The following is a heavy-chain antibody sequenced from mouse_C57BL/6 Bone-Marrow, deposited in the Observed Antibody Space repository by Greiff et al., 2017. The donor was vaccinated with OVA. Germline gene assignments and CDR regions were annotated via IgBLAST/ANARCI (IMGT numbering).Heavy chain of an antibody. Sequence: VQLQQSGAELVRPGASVKLSCKASGYTFTDYYINWVKQRPGQGLEWIARIYPGSGNTYYNEKFKGKATLTAEKSSSTAYMQLRSLTSEDSAVYFCARSAGNYWGQGTSVTVSS. CDR2: IYPGSGNT. V-gene: IGHV1-76*01. J-gene: IGHJ4*01. CDR3: ARSAGNY. CDR1: GYTFTDYY. D-gene: IGHD4-1*01.